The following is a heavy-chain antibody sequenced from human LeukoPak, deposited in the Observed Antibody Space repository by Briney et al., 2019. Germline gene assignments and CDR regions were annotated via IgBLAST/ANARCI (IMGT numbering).Heavy chain of an antibody. Sequence: GASVKVSCKASVYTFTGYYMHWVRQAPGQGPEGMGIINPSGGSTGYAQKFQGRVTVTRDTSTSTVYMDLSSLRLEDTAVHYCAKESRARSGSSISFDYWGQGTLVTVSS. CDR3: AKESRARSGSSISFDY. D-gene: IGHD1-26*01. CDR1: VYTFTGYY. CDR2: INPSGGST. J-gene: IGHJ4*02. V-gene: IGHV1-46*01.